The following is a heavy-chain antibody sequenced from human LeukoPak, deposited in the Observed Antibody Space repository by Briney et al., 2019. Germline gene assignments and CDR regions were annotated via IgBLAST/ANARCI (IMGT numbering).Heavy chain of an antibody. V-gene: IGHV3-23*01. J-gene: IGHJ4*02. Sequence: GGSLRLSCAASGFTFSSYAMSWVRQAPGKGLEWVSAISGSGGSTYYADSVKGRFTISRDNSKNTLYLQMNSLRAEDTAVYYCAKGDLEWLLLVGGGAFDYWGQGTLVTVSS. CDR2: ISGSGGST. CDR3: AKGDLEWLLLVGGGAFDY. CDR1: GFTFSSYA. D-gene: IGHD3-3*01.